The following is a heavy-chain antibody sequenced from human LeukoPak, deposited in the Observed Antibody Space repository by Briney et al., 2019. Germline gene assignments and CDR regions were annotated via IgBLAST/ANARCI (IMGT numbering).Heavy chain of an antibody. CDR1: GFTFSSYA. Sequence: PGGSLRLSCAASGFTFSSYAMHWVRQAPGKGLEWVAVISYDGSNKYYADSVKGRFTVSRDNAKNSLFLQVYSLTAEDTATYYCARLRTGRFSTSWFDYWGQGSLVTVSS. CDR3: ARLRTGRFSTSWFDY. CDR2: ISYDGSNK. J-gene: IGHJ4*02. V-gene: IGHV3-30-3*01. D-gene: IGHD6-13*01.